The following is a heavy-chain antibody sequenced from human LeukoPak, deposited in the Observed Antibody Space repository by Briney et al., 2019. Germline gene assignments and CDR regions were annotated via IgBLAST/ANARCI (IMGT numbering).Heavy chain of an antibody. Sequence: SETLSLTCTVSGGSISSYYWSWIRQPPGKGLEWLGYIYYSGSTNYNPSLKSRVTISVDTSKNQFSLKLSSVTAADTAVYYCARARYGDYVFDYWGQGTLVTVSS. V-gene: IGHV4-59*01. J-gene: IGHJ4*02. CDR1: GGSISSYY. CDR2: IYYSGST. CDR3: ARARYGDYVFDY. D-gene: IGHD4-17*01.